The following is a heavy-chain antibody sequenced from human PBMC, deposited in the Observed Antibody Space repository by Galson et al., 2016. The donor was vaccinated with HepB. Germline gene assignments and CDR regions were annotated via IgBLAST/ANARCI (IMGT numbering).Heavy chain of an antibody. CDR2: INPSGGST. Sequence: SVKVSCKASGYTFASYHLHWVRQAPGQGLEWMGIINPSGGSTTYAQEFQGRVTMTRDTSTSTVYMELSSLRSEDTAVYYCAREGGNYGMDVWGQGTTVTVSS. CDR1: GYTFASYH. J-gene: IGHJ6*02. D-gene: IGHD3-16*01. V-gene: IGHV1-46*01. CDR3: AREGGNYGMDV.